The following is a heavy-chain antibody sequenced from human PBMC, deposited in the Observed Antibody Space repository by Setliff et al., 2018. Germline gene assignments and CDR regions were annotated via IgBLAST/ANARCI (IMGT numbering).Heavy chain of an antibody. Sequence: SVKVSCKATGGTFRNYGISWVRQAPGQGLEWMGGTIPMFGTTNYAHKFQGRVTIITDESTSTAYTELSSLRSEDTAVYYCAREGVDPRSSTDYRYYMDVWGKGTTVTVSS. V-gene: IGHV1-69*05. CDR2: TIPMFGTT. CDR1: GGTFRNYG. CDR3: AREGVDPRSSTDYRYYMDV. D-gene: IGHD2-15*01. J-gene: IGHJ6*03.